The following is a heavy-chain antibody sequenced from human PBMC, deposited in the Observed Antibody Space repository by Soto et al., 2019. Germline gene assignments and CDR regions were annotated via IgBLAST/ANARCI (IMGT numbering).Heavy chain of an antibody. D-gene: IGHD2-21*02. J-gene: IGHJ4*02. CDR1: GGSISSSSYY. CDR3: ARQRTTVVTQAYFDH. V-gene: IGHV4-39*01. Sequence: ETLSPTCLVSGGSISSSSYYWGWIRQPPGKGLEWIGSIYYSGRTYYNPSFKSRVTISIDTSKNQFSLKLSSVTATDTAVYYCARQRTTVVTQAYFDHWGQGALVTLS. CDR2: IYYSGRT.